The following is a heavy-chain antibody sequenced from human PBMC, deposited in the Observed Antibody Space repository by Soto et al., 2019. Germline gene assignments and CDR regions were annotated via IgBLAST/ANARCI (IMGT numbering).Heavy chain of an antibody. J-gene: IGHJ4*02. Sequence: QVQLQQWGAGLLRPSETLSLTCAVNGGSFSVYYWSWIRQPPGRGLEWVVEINHSGSTNYNPSLTSHVTMSVDTSKNQFSLKLSAVTAADTAVYYCARGPIAKDLGPFDYWGQGTLVTVSS. CDR2: INHSGST. CDR3: ARGPIAKDLGPFDY. CDR1: GGSFSVYY. V-gene: IGHV4-34*01.